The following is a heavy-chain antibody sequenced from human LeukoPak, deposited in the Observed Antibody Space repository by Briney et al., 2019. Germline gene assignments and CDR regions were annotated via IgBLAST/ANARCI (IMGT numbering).Heavy chain of an antibody. Sequence: ASVKVSCKASGYTFTSYGISLVRQAPGQGLEWMGWISAYNGNTNYAQKLQGRVTMTTDTSTSTAYMELRSLRSDDTAVYYCARVTMIVVVIDAFDIWGQETMVTVSS. V-gene: IGHV1-18*01. D-gene: IGHD3-22*01. J-gene: IGHJ3*02. CDR2: ISAYNGNT. CDR1: GYTFTSYG. CDR3: ARVTMIVVVIDAFDI.